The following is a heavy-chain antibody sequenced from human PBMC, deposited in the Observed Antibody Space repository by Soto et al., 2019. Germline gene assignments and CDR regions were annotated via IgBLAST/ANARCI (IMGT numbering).Heavy chain of an antibody. CDR2: IVAYNGHT. V-gene: IGHV1-18*01. CDR1: GYTFTNYR. CDR3: AREAGKSVDY. Sequence: QVQLVQSGAEVTKPGASVKVSCKASGYTFTNYRITWLRQAPGQGLEWMGWIVAYNGHTNYTQNLQGRVTMTTDTSTSTAYMELRSLTSDDTAVYYCAREAGKSVDYWGQGTLVTVSS. J-gene: IGHJ4*02.